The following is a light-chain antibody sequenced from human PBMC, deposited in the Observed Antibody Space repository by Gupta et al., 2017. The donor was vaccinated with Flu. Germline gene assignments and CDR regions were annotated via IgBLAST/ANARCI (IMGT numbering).Light chain of an antibody. J-gene: IGKJ2*01. CDR3: QQYDNLPYT. Sequence: DIQMTQSPSSLSASVGDRVTITCQASQDISNYLNWYQQKPGKAPKLLIYDASNLETGVPSRFSGSGSGTDFTFTISRLEPEDFATYYCQQYDNLPYTFGQGTKLEIK. CDR1: QDISNY. CDR2: DAS. V-gene: IGKV1-33*01.